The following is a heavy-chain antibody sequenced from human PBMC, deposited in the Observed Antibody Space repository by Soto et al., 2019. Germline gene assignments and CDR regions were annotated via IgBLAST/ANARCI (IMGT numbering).Heavy chain of an antibody. J-gene: IGHJ6*02. CDR3: AREGPIAAAGYGYYYYGMDV. CDR1: GGSISSYY. Sequence: SETLSLTCTVSGGSISSYYLSWIRQPPGKGLEWIVYIYYSGITNYNPSLKSRVTISVYTSKNQFSLKLSSVTAADTAVYYCAREGPIAAAGYGYYYYGMDVWGQGTTVTVSS. D-gene: IGHD6-13*01. CDR2: IYYSGIT. V-gene: IGHV4-59*01.